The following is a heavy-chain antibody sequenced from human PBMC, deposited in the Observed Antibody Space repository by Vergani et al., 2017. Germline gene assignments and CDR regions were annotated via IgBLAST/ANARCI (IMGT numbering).Heavy chain of an antibody. CDR2: IYSGGST. V-gene: IGHV3-66*02. J-gene: IGHJ3*01. CDR3: ARELGYCTNGVCYGHDAFDF. Sequence: EVQLVESGGGLVQPGGSLRLSCAASGFTVSSNYMSWVRQAPGKGLEWVSVIYSGGSTYYADSVKGRFTISRDNSKNTLYLQMNSLRAEDTAVYYCARELGYCTNGVCYGHDAFDFWGQGTMVTVSS. D-gene: IGHD2-8*01. CDR1: GFTVSSNY.